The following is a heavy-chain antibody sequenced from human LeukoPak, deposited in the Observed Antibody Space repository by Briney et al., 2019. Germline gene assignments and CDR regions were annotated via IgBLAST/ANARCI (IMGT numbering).Heavy chain of an antibody. J-gene: IGHJ2*01. CDR2: ISAYNSNT. CDR3: ATLTPPSSGWGLYWYFDL. CDR1: GYTFTSYG. V-gene: IGHV1-18*01. D-gene: IGHD6-19*01. Sequence: GASVKVSCKASGYTFTSYGISWVRQAPGQGLEWMGWISAYNSNTNYAQKLQGRVTMTTDTSTSTAYMELRSLRSDDTAVYYCATLTPPSSGWGLYWYFDLWGRGTLVTVSS.